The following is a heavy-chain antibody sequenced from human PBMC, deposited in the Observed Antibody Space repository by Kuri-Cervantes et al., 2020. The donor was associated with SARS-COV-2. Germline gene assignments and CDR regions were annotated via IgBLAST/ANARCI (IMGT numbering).Heavy chain of an antibody. Sequence: ASVKVSCKASGYTFTSYGISWVRQAPGQGLEWMGWISAYNGNTNYAQKLQGRVTMTTDTSTSTAYMELRSLRSDDTAVYYCARGVRGNWDSQHNYYYYMDVWGKGTTVTVSS. CDR1: GYTFTSYG. D-gene: IGHD1-7*01. CDR3: ARGVRGNWDSQHNYYYYMDV. V-gene: IGHV1-18*01. J-gene: IGHJ6*03. CDR2: ISAYNGNT.